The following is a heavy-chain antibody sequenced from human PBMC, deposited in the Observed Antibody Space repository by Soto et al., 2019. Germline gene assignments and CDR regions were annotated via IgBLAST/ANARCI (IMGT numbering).Heavy chain of an antibody. J-gene: IGHJ5*02. CDR3: ARGVGSGTYYNQYNWFDP. CDR1: GYTFTGYY. D-gene: IGHD3-10*01. Sequence: ASVKVSCKASGYTFTGYYMRWVRQAPGQGLEWMGWINPNSGGTNHAQKLQGRVTMTTDTSTSTAYMELRSLRSDDTAVYYCARGVGSGTYYNQYNWFDPWGQGTLVTVSS. V-gene: IGHV1-2*02. CDR2: INPNSGGT.